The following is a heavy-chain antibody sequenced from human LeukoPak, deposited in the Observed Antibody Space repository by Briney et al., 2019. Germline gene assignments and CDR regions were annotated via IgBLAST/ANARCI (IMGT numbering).Heavy chain of an antibody. CDR3: ARGTRGRGNWFDP. V-gene: IGHV3-15*01. D-gene: IGHD3-10*01. CDR2: IKSKTDGGTT. Sequence: GGSLRLSCAASGFTFSNAWMSWVGQAPGKGLEWVGRIKSKTDGGTTDYAAPVKGRFTISRDDSKNTLYLQMNSLRAEDTAVYYCARGTRGRGNWFDPWGQGTLVTVSS. J-gene: IGHJ5*02. CDR1: GFTFSNAW.